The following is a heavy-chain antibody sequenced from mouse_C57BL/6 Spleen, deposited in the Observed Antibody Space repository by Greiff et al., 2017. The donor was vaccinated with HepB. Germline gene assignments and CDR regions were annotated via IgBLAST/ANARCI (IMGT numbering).Heavy chain of an antibody. D-gene: IGHD1-1*01. J-gene: IGHJ1*03. CDR1: GFTFTDYY. V-gene: IGHV7-3*01. Sequence: EVQVVESGGGLVQPGGSLSLSCAASGFTFTDYYMSWVRQPPGKALEWLGFIRNKANGYTTEYSASVKGRFTISRDNSQSILYLQMNALRAEDSATYYCARFHYYGSSQTWYFDVWGTGTTVTVSS. CDR3: ARFHYYGSSQTWYFDV. CDR2: IRNKANGYTT.